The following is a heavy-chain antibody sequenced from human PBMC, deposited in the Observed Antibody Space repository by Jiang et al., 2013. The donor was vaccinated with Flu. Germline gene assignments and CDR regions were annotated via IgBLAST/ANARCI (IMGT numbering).Heavy chain of an antibody. CDR2: IYWDDDE. J-gene: IGHJ4*02. CDR3: AHSSKYYDIIY. D-gene: IGHD3-9*01. V-gene: IGHV2-5*02. Sequence: KPTQTLTLTCSFSGFSFNTDEVGVGWVRQPPGKALEWLALIYWDDDERYSPSLKSRPTITKDTSKNQVVLTMTNMDPVDTATYYCAHSSKYYDIIYWGQGTLVTVSS. CDR1: GFSFNTDEVG.